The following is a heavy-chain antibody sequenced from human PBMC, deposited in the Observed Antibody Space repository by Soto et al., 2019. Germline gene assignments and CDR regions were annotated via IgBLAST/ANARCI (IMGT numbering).Heavy chain of an antibody. CDR2: ISSSSSYI. J-gene: IGHJ3*02. D-gene: IGHD2-15*01. CDR1: GFTFSSYS. CDR3: ARDRKFSYAFDI. V-gene: IGHV3-21*01. Sequence: PGESLKISCAASGFTFSSYSMNWVRQAPGKGLEWVSSISSSSSYIYYADSVKGRFTISRDNAKNSLYLQMNSLRAEDTAVYYCARDRKFSYAFDIWGQGTMVTVSS.